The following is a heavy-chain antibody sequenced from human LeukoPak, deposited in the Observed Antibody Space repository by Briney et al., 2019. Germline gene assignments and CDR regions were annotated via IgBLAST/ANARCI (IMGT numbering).Heavy chain of an antibody. D-gene: IGHD3-22*01. CDR3: AKDLNYYDSSGYCFDY. CDR1: GFTFSSYA. Sequence: GGSLRLSCAASGFTFSSYAMSRVRQAPGKGLEWVSAISGSGGSTYYADSVKGRFTISRDNSKNTLYLQMNSLRAEDTAVYYCAKDLNYYDSSGYCFDYWGQGTLVTVSS. V-gene: IGHV3-23*01. CDR2: ISGSGGST. J-gene: IGHJ4*02.